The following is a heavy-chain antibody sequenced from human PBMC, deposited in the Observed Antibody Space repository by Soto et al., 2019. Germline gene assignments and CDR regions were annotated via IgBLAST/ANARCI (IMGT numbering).Heavy chain of an antibody. CDR3: ARGPATPPDWFDP. CDR2: IIPILGIA. D-gene: IGHD5-12*01. J-gene: IGHJ5*02. Sequence: QVQLVQSGAEVKKPGSSVKVSCKASGGTFSSYTISWVRQAPGQGLEWMGRIIPILGIANYAQKFQGRVTXTXDXFTSTAYRERSSLRSEDTAVYYCARGPATPPDWFDPWGQGTLVTVSS. CDR1: GGTFSSYT. V-gene: IGHV1-69*02.